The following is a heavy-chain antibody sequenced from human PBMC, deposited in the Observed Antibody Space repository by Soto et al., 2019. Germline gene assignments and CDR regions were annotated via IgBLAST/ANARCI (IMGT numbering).Heavy chain of an antibody. CDR3: AMAAAPSGWFDP. Sequence: SQTLSLTCAISGDSVSSNSAAWNWIRQSPSRGLEWLGRTYYRSKWYNDYAVSVKSRITVNPDTSKNQFSLQLNSVTPEDTAVYYCAMAAAPSGWFDPWGQGTLVTVSS. CDR2: TYYRSKWYN. CDR1: GDSVSSNSAA. V-gene: IGHV6-1*01. D-gene: IGHD6-13*01. J-gene: IGHJ5*02.